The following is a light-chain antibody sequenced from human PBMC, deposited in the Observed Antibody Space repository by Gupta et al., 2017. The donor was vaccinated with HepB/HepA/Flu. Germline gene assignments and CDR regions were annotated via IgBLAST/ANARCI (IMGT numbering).Light chain of an antibody. Sequence: QSALTQPASVSGSPGQSTTITCTGTSSDVGYNYVSWYQQHPGKAPKLMISDVSNRPSGVSNRFSGSTSGNPASLTISGLQAEDEADYYYSSYTNRTTLGYVFGTGTKVTVL. CDR3: SSYTNRTTLGYV. J-gene: IGLJ1*01. V-gene: IGLV2-14*01. CDR2: DVS. CDR1: SSDVGYNY.